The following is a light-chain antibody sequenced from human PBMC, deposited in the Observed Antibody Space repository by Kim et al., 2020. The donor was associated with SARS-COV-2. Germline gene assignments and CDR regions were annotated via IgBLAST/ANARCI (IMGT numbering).Light chain of an antibody. J-gene: IGLJ2*01. CDR2: SNN. CDR3: AAWDDSQNGLV. V-gene: IGLV1-44*01. Sequence: GQGLTTDCSGSSSNVRINAVNWYQQIPGTAPKLLMYSNNQRTSGVPDRLSGSKSGTSASLAISGLQSEDEAYYYCAAWDDSQNGLVFGGGTQLTVL. CDR1: SSNVRINA.